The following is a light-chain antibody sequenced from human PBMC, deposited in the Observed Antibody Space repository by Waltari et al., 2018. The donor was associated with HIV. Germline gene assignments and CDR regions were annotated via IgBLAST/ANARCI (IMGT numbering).Light chain of an antibody. V-gene: IGLV1-47*01. CDR3: VAWDDGLRGVV. CDR2: RND. Sequence: SVLTQPPSASGTPGQRVPIPCSGGTSNIGSNDVIWYQHLPGTAPKLLIHRNDRRPSGVPDRFSGSTSGNSASLAISGLRSEDEADYYCVAWDDGLRGVVFGGGTRVAVL. J-gene: IGLJ2*01. CDR1: TSNIGSND.